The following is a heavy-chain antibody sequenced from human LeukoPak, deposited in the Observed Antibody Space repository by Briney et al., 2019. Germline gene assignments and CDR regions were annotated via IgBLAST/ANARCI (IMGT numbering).Heavy chain of an antibody. V-gene: IGHV4-38-2*02. J-gene: IGHJ3*02. CDR3: ATPYSGGYQGLDI. CDR2: IYHSGST. D-gene: IGHD1-26*01. Sequence: SETLSLTCTVSGYSISSGYYWGWIRQPPGKGLEWIGSIYHSGSTYYNPSLKSRVTISVDTSKNQFPLKLSSVTAADTAVYYCATPYSGGYQGLDIWGQGTMVTVSS. CDR1: GYSISSGYY.